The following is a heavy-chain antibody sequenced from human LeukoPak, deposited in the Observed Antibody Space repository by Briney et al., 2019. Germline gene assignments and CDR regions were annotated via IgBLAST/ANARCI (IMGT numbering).Heavy chain of an antibody. CDR2: IEQDGGEE. J-gene: IGHJ4*02. CDR1: GFDCSRYW. Sequence: GGSLRLSCAASGFDCSRYWMTWVRQAPGKGLEWVANIEQDGGEEYYVDSVKGRFTISRDNAKDSLYLQMNSLRVEDTAVYYCARGRYVDWLFDYWGQGTLVTVSS. CDR3: ARGRYVDWLFDY. D-gene: IGHD3-9*01. V-gene: IGHV3-7*03.